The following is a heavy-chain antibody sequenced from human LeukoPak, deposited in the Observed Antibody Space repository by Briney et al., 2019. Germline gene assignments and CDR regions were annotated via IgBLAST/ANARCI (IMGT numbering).Heavy chain of an antibody. Sequence: PGGSLRLSCTASGFAFGDYAMSWVRQAPGKGLEWVGFIRSKAYGGTTEYAASAKGRFTISRDDSKSIAYLQMNSLKTEDTAVYYCTRDLGHSGSYSLYFDYWGQGTLVTVSS. CDR2: IRSKAYGGTT. CDR1: GFAFGDYA. D-gene: IGHD1-26*01. J-gene: IGHJ4*02. V-gene: IGHV3-49*04. CDR3: TRDLGHSGSYSLYFDY.